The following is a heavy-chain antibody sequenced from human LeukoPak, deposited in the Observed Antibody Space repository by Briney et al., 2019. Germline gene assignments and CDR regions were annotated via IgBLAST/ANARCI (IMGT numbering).Heavy chain of an antibody. D-gene: IGHD4-17*01. CDR1: GFTFSSYG. Sequence: SGGSLRLSCAASGFTFSSYGMHWVRQAPGKGLEWVAVIWYDGSNKYYADSVKGRFTISRDNSKNTLYLQMNSLRAEDTAVYYCAKDRGHGDYAADFDYWGQGTLVTVSS. V-gene: IGHV3-33*06. CDR3: AKDRGHGDYAADFDY. CDR2: IWYDGSNK. J-gene: IGHJ4*02.